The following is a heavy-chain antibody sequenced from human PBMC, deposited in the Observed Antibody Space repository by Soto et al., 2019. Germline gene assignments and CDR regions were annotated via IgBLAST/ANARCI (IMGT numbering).Heavy chain of an antibody. V-gene: IGHV4-59*01. CDR2: IDDSGSS. CDR3: ARGSGYSNSPFDC. J-gene: IGHJ4*02. Sequence: PSETLSLTCTVSGGSISNYYWSWIRQPPGKGLEWIGYIDDSGSSNYNPSLKSRVTISVDTSKNQFSLKLTSVTAADTAVYYCARGSGYSNSPFDCWGQGTLVTVSS. CDR1: GGSISNYY. D-gene: IGHD4-4*01.